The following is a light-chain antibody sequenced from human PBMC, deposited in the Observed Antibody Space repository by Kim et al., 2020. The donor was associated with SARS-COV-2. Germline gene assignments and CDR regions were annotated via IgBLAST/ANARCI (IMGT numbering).Light chain of an antibody. J-gene: IGKJ4*01. V-gene: IGKV1-39*01. CDR2: DAS. CDR3: QQSSSSPLS. CDR1: QSISTY. Sequence: DIQMTQSPSSLSVSVGDRVTITCRASQSISTYLNWYQYKPGKAPKVLIYDASTLHSGVPSRFSGSGSGTDFTLTISSLQPEDFATYYCQQSSSSPLSFGGGTKLEI.